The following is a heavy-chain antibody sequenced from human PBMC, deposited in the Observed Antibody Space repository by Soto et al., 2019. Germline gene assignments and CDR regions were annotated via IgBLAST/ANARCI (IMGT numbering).Heavy chain of an antibody. J-gene: IGHJ6*02. CDR2: IFFTGIT. Sequence: QVQLQESGPGLVRPSDTLSLTCTVSGGSVTTGSYNWSWIRRPPGKGLEWIGNIFFTGITHYNPSLNNRVTMSVDTSTNQFSLTVTSVTAADTAVYYCARDGHGMDVWGQGTTVTVSS. V-gene: IGHV4-61*01. CDR3: ARDGHGMDV. CDR1: GGSVTTGSYN.